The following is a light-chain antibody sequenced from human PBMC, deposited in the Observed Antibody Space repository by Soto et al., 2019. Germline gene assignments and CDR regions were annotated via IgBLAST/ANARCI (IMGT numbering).Light chain of an antibody. Sequence: QSVLTQPPSVSGASGQRGTVSCIGGTSNIGAGKNVYSYQQIPGTAPKLLITSNNSRPSGVPDRFSVSKSGTSASLDISGLQAEDEAVYFRQSYDASLSDLYVYGTGTKLAVL. V-gene: IGLV1-40*01. CDR3: QSYDASLSDLYV. CDR2: SNN. CDR1: TSNIGAGKN. J-gene: IGLJ1*01.